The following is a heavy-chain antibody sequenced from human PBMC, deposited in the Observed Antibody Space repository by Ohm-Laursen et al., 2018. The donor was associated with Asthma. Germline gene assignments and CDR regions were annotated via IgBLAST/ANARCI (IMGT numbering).Heavy chain of an antibody. CDR3: ARATALAGPAQDY. V-gene: IGHV1-18*04. CDR2: ISVSHGNT. CDR1: GYSFSSYG. D-gene: IGHD6-19*01. J-gene: IGHJ4*02. Sequence: SVKVSCKASGYSFSSYGISWVRQAPGQGLEWMGWISVSHGNTKYAQKFQGRVTVTTDTSTTTAYMDLRSLRSDDTAVYYCARATALAGPAQDYWGQGSLVTVSS.